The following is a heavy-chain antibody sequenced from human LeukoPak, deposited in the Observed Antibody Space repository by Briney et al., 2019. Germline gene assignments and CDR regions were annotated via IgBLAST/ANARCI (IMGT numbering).Heavy chain of an antibody. CDR3: ARRYYDILTGYYYYFDY. D-gene: IGHD3-9*01. J-gene: IGHJ4*02. V-gene: IGHV4-39*01. CDR2: IYYSGST. Sequence: SETLSLTCTVSGGSISSSSYYWGCILQPPGMALPWIGSIYYSGSTYYNPSLKSRVTISVDTSKNQFSLTLSSVTAADTAVYYCARRYYDILTGYYYYFDYWGQGTLVTVSS. CDR1: GGSISSSSYY.